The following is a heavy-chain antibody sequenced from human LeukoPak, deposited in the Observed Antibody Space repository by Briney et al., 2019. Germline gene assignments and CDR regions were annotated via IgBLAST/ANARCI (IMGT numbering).Heavy chain of an antibody. Sequence: PSETLSLTCTVSGGSISSYYWTWIRQPAGKGLEWIGRIYTTGSTNYNPSLNSRVTMSVDTSKDQFSLKLSSVTAADTAVYHCARHNYDILTGYYTAFENWGQGTLVTVSS. J-gene: IGHJ4*02. D-gene: IGHD3-9*01. CDR3: ARHNYDILTGYYTAFEN. V-gene: IGHV4-4*07. CDR1: GGSISSYY. CDR2: IYTTGST.